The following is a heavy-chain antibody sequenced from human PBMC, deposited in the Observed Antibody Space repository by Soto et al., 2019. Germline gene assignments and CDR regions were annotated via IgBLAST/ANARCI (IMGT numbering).Heavy chain of an antibody. CDR1: GFTFISYA. CDR3: AHSRGYGVFDAVDR. D-gene: IGHD4-17*01. CDR2: INRGGESP. Sequence: VGSLRLSCAASGFTFISYAMNWVRQALGKWLEWVAAINRGGESPFYAESVRGRFTISRDNALNTLFLHMKSLRPEDTAVYYCAHSRGYGVFDAVDRWGQGTMGTV. J-gene: IGHJ3*02. V-gene: IGHV3-23*01.